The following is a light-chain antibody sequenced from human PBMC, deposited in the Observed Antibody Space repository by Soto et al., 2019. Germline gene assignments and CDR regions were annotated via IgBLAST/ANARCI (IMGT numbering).Light chain of an antibody. CDR1: QSVSSN. Sequence: ETVMTQSPATLSVSPGERPTLSCRASQSVSSNLAWYQQKPGQAPRLLIYDASTRATGIPARFSGSGSGTEFTLTISSLQSEDFALYYCQQYHKWPPWTFGQGTKVEI. V-gene: IGKV3-15*01. CDR2: DAS. CDR3: QQYHKWPPWT. J-gene: IGKJ1*01.